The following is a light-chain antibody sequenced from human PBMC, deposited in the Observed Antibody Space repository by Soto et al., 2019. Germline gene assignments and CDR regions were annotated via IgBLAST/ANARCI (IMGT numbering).Light chain of an antibody. J-gene: IGKJ2*01. V-gene: IGKV3D-15*01. CDR1: QRVSSN. CDR2: GAY. CDR3: QQYNNWPPYT. Sequence: IVMTQSPATLSVSPGERATLSCRASQRVSSNLAWYQQKPGQAPRPLIYGAYTRATGTPARFSGSGSGTEFTLTISSLQSEDVAVYYCQQYNNWPPYTFGQGTKLEIK.